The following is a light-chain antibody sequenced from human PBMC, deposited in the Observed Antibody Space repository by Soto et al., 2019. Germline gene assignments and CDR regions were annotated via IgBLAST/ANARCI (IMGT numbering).Light chain of an antibody. J-gene: IGKJ1*01. CDR3: QQSYSTLWM. V-gene: IGKV1-39*01. CDR1: QSISSY. Sequence: MTQPPSSLSASLGERVTITCRASQSISSYLNWYQQKLGKAPKLLIYAASSLQSGVPSRFSGSGSGTDFTLTVSSLQPEDFATYYCQQSYSTLWMFGQGTIVDI. CDR2: AAS.